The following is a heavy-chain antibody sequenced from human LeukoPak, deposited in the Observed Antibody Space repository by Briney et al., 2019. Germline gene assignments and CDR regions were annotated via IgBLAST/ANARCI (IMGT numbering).Heavy chain of an antibody. J-gene: IGHJ4*02. CDR2: INPNDGGT. Sequence: GASVKVSCKASGYTFSGYYLHWVRQAPGQGLEWMGWINPNDGGTTYAQEFQGRVTMTRDTSISTAYMELSRLRSDDTAVYYCARDLTMVQGVPDYWGQGTLVTVSS. D-gene: IGHD3-10*01. CDR3: ARDLTMVQGVPDY. CDR1: GYTFSGYY. V-gene: IGHV1-2*02.